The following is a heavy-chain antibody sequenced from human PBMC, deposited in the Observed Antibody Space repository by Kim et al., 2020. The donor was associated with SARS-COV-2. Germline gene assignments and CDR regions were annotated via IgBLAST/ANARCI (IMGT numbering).Heavy chain of an antibody. D-gene: IGHD3-22*01. V-gene: IGHV1-2*02. CDR2: INPNSGGT. CDR3: ARVLGITMIVGGAAFDI. J-gene: IGHJ3*02. Sequence: ASVKVSCKASGYTFTGYYMHWVRQAPGQGLEWMGWINPNSGGTNYAQKFQGRVTMTRDTSISTAYMELSRLRSDDTAVYYCARVLGITMIVGGAAFDIWGQGTMVTVSS. CDR1: GYTFTGYY.